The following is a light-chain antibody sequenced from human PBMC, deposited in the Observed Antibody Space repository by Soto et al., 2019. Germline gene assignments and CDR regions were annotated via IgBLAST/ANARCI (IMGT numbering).Light chain of an antibody. V-gene: IGLV2-14*01. CDR1: SSDVGGYIY. Sequence: QSVLTQPASVSGSPGQSITISCTGTSSDVGGYIYVSWYQQHPGKAPKLMIYDVSNRPSGVSNRFSGSKSGNTASLTISGLQAEDEADYYCSSYTSSSPHVVFGGGTKLTVL. J-gene: IGLJ2*01. CDR3: SSYTSSSPHVV. CDR2: DVS.